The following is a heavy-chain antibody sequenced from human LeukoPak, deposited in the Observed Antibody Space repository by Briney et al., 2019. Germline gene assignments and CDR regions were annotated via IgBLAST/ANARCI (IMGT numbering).Heavy chain of an antibody. J-gene: IGHJ4*02. CDR3: AREGGFYRPLDY. CDR2: VHLDGRT. V-gene: IGHV4-4*02. Sequence: SETLSLTCGVSGGSVSSTNWWTWIRQPPGKGLEWIGEVHLDGRTNFNPSLKSRLTMSVDLSENHVSLKLTSVTAADTTVYYCAREGGFYRPLDYSGQGTLVTVSS. CDR1: GGSVSSTNW. D-gene: IGHD6-25*01.